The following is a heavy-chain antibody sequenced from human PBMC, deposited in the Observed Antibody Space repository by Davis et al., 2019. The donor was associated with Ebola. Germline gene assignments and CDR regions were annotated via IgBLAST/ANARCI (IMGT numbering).Heavy chain of an antibody. CDR2: INPSGGST. CDR3: ARARAVGATSAEFDY. V-gene: IGHV1-46*01. J-gene: IGHJ4*02. Sequence: ASVKVSCKASGYTFTSYYMHWVRQAPGQGLEWMGIINPSGGSTSYAQKFQGRVTMTRDTSTSTVYMELSSLRSEDTAVYYCARARAVGATSAEFDYWGQGTLVTVSS. CDR1: GYTFTSYY. D-gene: IGHD1-26*01.